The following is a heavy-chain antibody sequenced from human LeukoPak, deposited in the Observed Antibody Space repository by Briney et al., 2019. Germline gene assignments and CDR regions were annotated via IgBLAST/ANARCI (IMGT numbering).Heavy chain of an antibody. CDR3: ARALMTLVRGVPRTTWFDP. CDR1: GGSFSGYY. V-gene: IGHV4-34*01. J-gene: IGHJ5*02. CDR2: INESGTT. Sequence: ESSETLSLTCAVFGGSFSGYYWTWVRQAPGKGLEWIGEINESGTTNYNPSLDNRVTISVDRSKSQFSLKVTSLTAADTAVFYCARALMTLVRGVPRTTWFDPWGPGTLVTVSS. D-gene: IGHD3-10*01.